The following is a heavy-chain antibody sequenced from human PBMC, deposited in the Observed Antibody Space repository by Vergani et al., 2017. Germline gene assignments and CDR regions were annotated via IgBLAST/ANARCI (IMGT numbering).Heavy chain of an antibody. CDR3: AXWDDYVWGSYRSSVFDY. J-gene: IGHJ4*02. D-gene: IGHD3-16*02. Sequence: EVQLVESGGGLVQPGGSLRLSCAASGFTFSSYSMNWVRQAPGKGLEWVSYISSSSSTIYYADSVKGRFTISRDNAKNSLYLQMNSLRAEDTAVYYCAXWDDYVWGSYRSSVFDYWGQGTLVTVSS. CDR2: ISSSSSTI. CDR1: GFTFSSYS. V-gene: IGHV3-48*04.